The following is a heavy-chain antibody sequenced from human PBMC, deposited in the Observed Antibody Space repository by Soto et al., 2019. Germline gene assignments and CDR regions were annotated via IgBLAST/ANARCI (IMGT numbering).Heavy chain of an antibody. CDR1: GDTFKNCV. CDR3: AAELGFGKLSVV. V-gene: IGHV1-69*01. D-gene: IGHD3-10*01. Sequence: QVQVVQSGVEVRRPGSSVKVSCKASGDTFKNCVISWVRQAPGQGLEWMGGIIPLFGTTDFAQRFQGRLTITTDESTTTAYMELSRLRSEDTATYYCAAELGFGKLSVVWGQGTTVNVSS. J-gene: IGHJ6*02. CDR2: IIPLFGTT.